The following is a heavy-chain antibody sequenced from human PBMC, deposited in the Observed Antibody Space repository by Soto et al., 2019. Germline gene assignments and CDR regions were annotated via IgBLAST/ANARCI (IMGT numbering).Heavy chain of an antibody. CDR1: GFSLSTSGVG. J-gene: IGHJ5*02. Sequence: QITLKESGPPLVKPTQTLTLTCTFSGFSLSTSGVGVGWIRQPPGKALEWLALIYWDDDKRYSPSLKSRLTITNDTSKNPVVLTMMNMHPVDTATYYCAHQSRITGTTYNWFDPWGQGTLVTVSS. D-gene: IGHD1-7*01. V-gene: IGHV2-5*02. CDR2: IYWDDDK. CDR3: AHQSRITGTTYNWFDP.